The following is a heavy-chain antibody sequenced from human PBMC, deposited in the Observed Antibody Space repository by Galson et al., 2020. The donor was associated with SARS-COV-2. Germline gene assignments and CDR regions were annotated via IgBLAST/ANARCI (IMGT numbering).Heavy chain of an antibody. CDR1: GFTFSNYA. V-gene: IGHV3-23*01. CDR2: ISGSGIAT. Sequence: GESLKISCAASGFTFSNYAMSWVRQAPGEGLKWVSTISGSGIATYYADSVKGRFTISRDNSKSTLYLQMNSLRAEDTAVYYCAKVVAGVRYGMDVWGQGTTVTVSS. J-gene: IGHJ6*02. CDR3: AKVVAGVRYGMDV. D-gene: IGHD6-19*01.